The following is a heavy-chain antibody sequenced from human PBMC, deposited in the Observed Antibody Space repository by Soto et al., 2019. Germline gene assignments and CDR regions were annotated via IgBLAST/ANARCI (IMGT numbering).Heavy chain of an antibody. CDR3: ASGMVRGVIRNYYYGMDV. Sequence: PSETLSLTCTLSSGSISSSSYYWGRILQPPGKGLEWIGSIYYSGSTYYNPSLKSRVTISVDTSKNQFSLKLSSVTAADTAVYYCASGMVRGVIRNYYYGMDVWGQGTTVTVSS. CDR1: SGSISSSSYY. CDR2: IYYSGST. D-gene: IGHD3-10*01. J-gene: IGHJ6*02. V-gene: IGHV4-39*01.